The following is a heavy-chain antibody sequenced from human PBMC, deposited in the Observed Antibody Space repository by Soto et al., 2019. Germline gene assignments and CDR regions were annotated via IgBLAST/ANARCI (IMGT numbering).Heavy chain of an antibody. D-gene: IGHD3-3*01. CDR2: MSSDGSKI. Sequence: QVQLVESGGGAVQPGESLRLSCVASGFDFTYYAMHWVRQAPGKGLESVACMSSDGSKIHHTDSVKGRFTISRDNSKNTLYLQMNSLRKGDTAVYFCAKDDGVGSTLGLFDYLGQGTLVSVSS. V-gene: IGHV3-30*18. CDR3: AKDDGVGSTLGLFDY. CDR1: GFDFTYYA. J-gene: IGHJ4*02.